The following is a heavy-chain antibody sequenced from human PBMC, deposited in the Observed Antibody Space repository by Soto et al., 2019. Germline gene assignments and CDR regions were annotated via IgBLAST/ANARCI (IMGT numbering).Heavy chain of an antibody. CDR3: AGEQGNGFFHGAFDI. V-gene: IGHV3-53*01. Sequence: GGSLRLSCAASGFTVSSYYMSWVRQAPGKGLEWVSVLYSGGSTYYTDSVKGRFTISRDNSKNTLYLQMDSLRADDSAVYYCAGEQGNGFFHGAFDIWGQGTMVTVSS. CDR1: GFTVSSYY. CDR2: LYSGGST. D-gene: IGHD3-3*01. J-gene: IGHJ3*02.